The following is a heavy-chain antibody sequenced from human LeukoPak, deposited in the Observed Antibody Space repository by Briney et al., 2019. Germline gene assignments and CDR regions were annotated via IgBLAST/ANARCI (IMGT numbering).Heavy chain of an antibody. J-gene: IGHJ5*02. Sequence: SVKVSCKASGGTFSSYAISWVRQAPGQGLEWMGRIIPILGIANYAQKFQGRVTMTRDTSTSTVYMELSSLISEDTAVYYCARDLGLRGVTNWFDPWGQGTLVTVSS. D-gene: IGHD3-10*01. CDR2: IIPILGIA. CDR3: ARDLGLRGVTNWFDP. CDR1: GGTFSSYA. V-gene: IGHV1-69*04.